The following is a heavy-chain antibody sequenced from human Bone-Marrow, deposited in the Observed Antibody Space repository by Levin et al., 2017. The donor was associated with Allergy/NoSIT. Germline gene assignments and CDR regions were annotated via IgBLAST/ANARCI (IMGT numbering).Heavy chain of an antibody. Sequence: GGSLRLSCAASGFTFRTFAMHWVRQAPGKGLEWVGVISYDGSNEYYADSVKGRFTVSRDNPGNTYLQMNSLRVDDTAVYYCATIPPDNGWYAGAFDLWGQGTMVTVSS. CDR1: GFTFRTFA. V-gene: IGHV3-30-3*01. CDR3: ATIPPDNGWYAGAFDL. J-gene: IGHJ3*01. CDR2: ISYDGSNE. D-gene: IGHD2-15*01.